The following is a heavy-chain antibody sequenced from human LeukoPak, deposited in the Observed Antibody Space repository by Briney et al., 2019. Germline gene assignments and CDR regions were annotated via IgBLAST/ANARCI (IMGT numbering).Heavy chain of an antibody. J-gene: IGHJ3*02. D-gene: IGHD6-13*01. V-gene: IGHV3-30*02. Sequence: PGGSLRLSCAASGFTFSSYGMHWVRQAPGKGLEWVAFIRYDGSNKYYADSVKGRFTISRDNSKNTLYLQMNSLRAEDTAVYYCAKVSQAGYSSSYAFDIWGQGTMVTVSS. CDR1: GFTFSSYG. CDR2: IRYDGSNK. CDR3: AKVSQAGYSSSYAFDI.